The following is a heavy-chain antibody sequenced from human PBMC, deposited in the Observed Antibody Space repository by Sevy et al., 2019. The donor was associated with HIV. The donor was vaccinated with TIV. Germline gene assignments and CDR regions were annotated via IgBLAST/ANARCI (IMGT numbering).Heavy chain of an antibody. Sequence: GGSLRLSCAASGFTFSSYSMNWVRQAPGKELEWVSSISSSSSYIYYADSVKGRFTISRDNAKNSLYLQMNSLRAEDTAVYYCARDSYDFWSGSSYYYGMDVWGQGTTVTVSS. CDR1: GFTFSSYS. V-gene: IGHV3-21*01. CDR3: ARDSYDFWSGSSYYYGMDV. D-gene: IGHD3-3*01. CDR2: ISSSSSYI. J-gene: IGHJ6*02.